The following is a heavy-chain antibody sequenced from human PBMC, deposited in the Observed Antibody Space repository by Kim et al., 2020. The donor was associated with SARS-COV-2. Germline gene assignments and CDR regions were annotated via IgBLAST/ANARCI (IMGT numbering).Heavy chain of an antibody. Sequence: SVKVSCKASGGTFSSYAISWVRQAPGQGLEWMGGIIPIFGTANYAQKFQGRVTITADESTSTAYMGLSSLRSEDTAVYYCARDIVVVVAATPLPMDAFDIWGQGTMVTVSS. J-gene: IGHJ3*02. D-gene: IGHD2-15*01. CDR3: ARDIVVVVAATPLPMDAFDI. CDR1: GGTFSSYA. V-gene: IGHV1-69*13. CDR2: IIPIFGTA.